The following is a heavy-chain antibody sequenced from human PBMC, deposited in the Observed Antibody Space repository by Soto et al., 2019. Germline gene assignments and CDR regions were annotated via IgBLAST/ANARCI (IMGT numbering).Heavy chain of an antibody. CDR1: GFTFSASP. D-gene: IGHD1-26*01. V-gene: IGHV3-23*01. CDR2: ISDDGGNT. J-gene: IGHJ4*02. CDR3: AKDHTGKVGDS. Sequence: EVQLLESGGGLVQPGGSLRLSCAASGFTFSASPMTWVRQVPGKGLEWVSTISDDGGNTYYADSVKGRFTISRDNSKNTLSLQMNSLRADDTAVFYCAKDHTGKVGDSWGQGTLVTVSS.